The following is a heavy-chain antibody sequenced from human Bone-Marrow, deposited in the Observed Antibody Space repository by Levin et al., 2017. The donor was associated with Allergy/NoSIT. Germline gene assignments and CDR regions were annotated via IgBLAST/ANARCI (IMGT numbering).Heavy chain of an antibody. D-gene: IGHD2-2*01. CDR3: ARSPSDCHVGGGFDS. CDR1: GFTFSNYW. Sequence: GGSLRLSCATSGFTFSNYWMKWVRQAPGKGLEWVAYITQDGSKTYYVDSVKGRFTISRDNAKKSLYLQMNSLRVEDTAVYYCARSPSDCHVGGGFDSSGKGTLVTVSS. CDR2: ITQDGSKT. V-gene: IGHV3-7*03. J-gene: IGHJ4*02.